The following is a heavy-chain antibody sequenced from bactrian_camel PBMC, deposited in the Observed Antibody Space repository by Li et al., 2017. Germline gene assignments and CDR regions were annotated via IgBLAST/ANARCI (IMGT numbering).Heavy chain of an antibody. CDR1: EFTFSFA. D-gene: IGHD5*01. CDR3: ATTLWVGSEEYNY. J-gene: IGHJ4*01. V-gene: IGHV3S7*01. Sequence: HVQLVESGGGLVQPGGSRRLACAHSEFTFSFAVSWVRQAPGKGLEWVSSIYSDDSNTAYADSVKGRFTASRDNAKNTVYLQMNSLKSEDTALHYCATTLWVGSEEYNYWGQGTQVTVS. CDR2: IYSDDSNT.